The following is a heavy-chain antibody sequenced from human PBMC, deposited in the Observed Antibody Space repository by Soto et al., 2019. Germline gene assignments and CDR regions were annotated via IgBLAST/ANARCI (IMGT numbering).Heavy chain of an antibody. D-gene: IGHD6-19*01. Sequence: SDTLSLTCTVSGGSLSSGDYYWSWIRQPPGKGLEWIGYIYYSGSTYYNPSLKSRVTISLDTSKNQFSLKLSSVTAADTAAYYCVRGEGGWETYWGQGTLVTVSS. V-gene: IGHV4-30-4*02. CDR3: VRGEGGWETY. CDR2: IYYSGST. J-gene: IGHJ4*02. CDR1: GGSLSSGDYY.